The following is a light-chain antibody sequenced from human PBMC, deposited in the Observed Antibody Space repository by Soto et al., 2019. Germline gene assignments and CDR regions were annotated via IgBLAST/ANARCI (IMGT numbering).Light chain of an antibody. V-gene: IGLV2-23*01. CDR3: CSYAGSSTLV. Sequence: QSALTQPASVSGSPGQSITISCPGTSSDVGSYNLVSWYQQHPGKAPKLMIYEGSKRPSGVSNRFSGSKSGNTASLTISGLQAEDEADYYCCSYAGSSTLVFGGGTTLTVL. CDR1: SSDVGSYNL. J-gene: IGLJ2*01. CDR2: EGS.